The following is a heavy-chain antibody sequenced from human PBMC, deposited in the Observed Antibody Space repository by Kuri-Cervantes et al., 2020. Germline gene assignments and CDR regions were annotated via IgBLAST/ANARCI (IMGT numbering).Heavy chain of an antibody. J-gene: IGHJ4*02. CDR3: ARSSSSWYYFDY. CDR1: GGSMNTYY. Sequence: ESLKISCSVSGGSMNTYYWSWIRQPPGKGLEWIGSIYYSGSTYYNPSLKSRVTISVDTSKNQFSLKLSSVTAADTAVYYCARSSSSWYYFDYWGQGTLVTVSS. V-gene: IGHV4-59*12. CDR2: IYYSGST. D-gene: IGHD6-13*01.